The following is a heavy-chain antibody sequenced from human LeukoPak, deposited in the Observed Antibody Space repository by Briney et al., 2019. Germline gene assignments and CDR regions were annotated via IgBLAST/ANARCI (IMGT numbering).Heavy chain of an antibody. V-gene: IGHV1-46*01. Sequence: ASVKVSCKASGYTFTSYYMHLVRQAPGQGLEWMGIINPSGGSTSYAQKFQGRVTMTRDTSTSTVYMELSSLRSEDTAVYYCARDIRARGASYYGMDVWGQGTTVTVSS. CDR3: ARDIRARGASYYGMDV. CDR2: INPSGGST. CDR1: GYTFTSYY. J-gene: IGHJ6*02. D-gene: IGHD1-26*01.